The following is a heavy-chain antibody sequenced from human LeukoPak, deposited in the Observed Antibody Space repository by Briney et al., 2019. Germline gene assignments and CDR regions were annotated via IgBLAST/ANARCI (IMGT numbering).Heavy chain of an antibody. Sequence: GGSLRLSCAASGFTFSSYSMNWVRQAPGKGLEWVSSISSSSTYIYYADLVKGRFTISRDNAKNSLYLQMNSLRAEDTAVYYCARALYGDYVLSVFGYWGQGTLVTVSS. D-gene: IGHD4-17*01. CDR2: ISSSSTYI. CDR3: ARALYGDYVLSVFGY. J-gene: IGHJ4*02. CDR1: GFTFSSYS. V-gene: IGHV3-21*01.